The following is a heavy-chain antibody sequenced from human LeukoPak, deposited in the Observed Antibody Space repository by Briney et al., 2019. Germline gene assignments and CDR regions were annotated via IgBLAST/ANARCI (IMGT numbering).Heavy chain of an antibody. Sequence: SETLSLTCTVSGGSISSYYWSWIRQPAGKGLEWIGRIYSSGRSNYNPSLKSRVTISVDTSKNQFSLKLNSVTAADTAVYYCAREGDGSSVGWFDPWGQGTLVTVSS. CDR1: GGSISSYY. J-gene: IGHJ5*02. D-gene: IGHD6-13*01. CDR2: IYSSGRS. CDR3: AREGDGSSVGWFDP. V-gene: IGHV4-4*07.